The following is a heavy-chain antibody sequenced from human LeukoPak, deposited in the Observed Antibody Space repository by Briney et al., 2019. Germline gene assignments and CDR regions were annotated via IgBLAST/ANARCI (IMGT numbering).Heavy chain of an antibody. CDR3: AKETSMIVVVITTDWYFDL. J-gene: IGHJ2*01. CDR1: GFTFSSYA. CDR2: ISGSGGST. D-gene: IGHD3-22*01. Sequence: GGSLRLSCAASGFTFSSYAMSWVRQAPGKGLEWVSAISGSGGSTYYADSVKGRFTISRDNSKNTLYLQMSSLRAEDTAVYYCAKETSMIVVVITTDWYFDLWGRGTLVTVSS. V-gene: IGHV3-23*01.